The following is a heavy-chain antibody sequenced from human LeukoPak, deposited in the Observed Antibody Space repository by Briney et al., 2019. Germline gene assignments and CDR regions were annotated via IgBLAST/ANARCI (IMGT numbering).Heavy chain of an antibody. D-gene: IGHD3-22*01. CDR3: ARSPYYDSSGYRDY. J-gene: IGHJ4*02. V-gene: IGHV4-39*07. CDR2: IYYSGST. CDR1: GGSISSSSYY. Sequence: KTSETLSLTCTVSGGSISSSSYYWGWIRQPPGKGLEWIVSIYYSGSTYYNPSLKSRVTISVDTSKNQFSLKLSSVTAADTAVYYCARSPYYDSSGYRDYWGQGTLVTVSS.